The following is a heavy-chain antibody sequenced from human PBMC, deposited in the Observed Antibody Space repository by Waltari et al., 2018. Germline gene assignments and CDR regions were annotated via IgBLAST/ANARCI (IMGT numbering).Heavy chain of an antibody. Sequence: EVQVVESGGGLVQPGGSVRLSCAASGFTFSSYEMNWVRQAPGKGLEWVSYINSGSSNIKDADSVKGRVTIARDNAKSSLCLQMNSLRAEDAAVYYCAREMLPNDGYGMDVWGQGTTVSVSS. CDR3: AREMLPNDGYGMDV. CDR1: GFTFSSYE. J-gene: IGHJ6*02. CDR2: INSGSSNI. D-gene: IGHD2-15*01. V-gene: IGHV3-48*03.